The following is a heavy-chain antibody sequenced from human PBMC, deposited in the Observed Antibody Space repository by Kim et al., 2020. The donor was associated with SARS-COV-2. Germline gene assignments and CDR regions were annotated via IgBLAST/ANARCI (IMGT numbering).Heavy chain of an antibody. V-gene: IGHV4-59*01. D-gene: IGHD3-10*01. CDR2: IYYSGST. CDR3: ARGVSGGSGSYYDNWFGP. CDR1: GGSINNYY. Sequence: SETLSLTCTVSGGSINNYYWSWIRQPPGKGLEWIGYIYYSGSTNYNPSLKSRVTISVDTSKNQFSLKLSSVTAADTAVYYCARGVSGGSGSYYDNWFGP. J-gene: IGHJ5*02.